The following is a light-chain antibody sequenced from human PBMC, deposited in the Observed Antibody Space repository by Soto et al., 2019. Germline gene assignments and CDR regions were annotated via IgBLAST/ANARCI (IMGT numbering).Light chain of an antibody. CDR3: HQSNDWWT. V-gene: IGKV3-15*01. J-gene: IGKJ1*01. CDR1: QSVDIN. CDR2: GAS. Sequence: EIVLTQSPATLSVSPGDRVTLSCRASQSVDINLAWYQQRPGQAPRLLVYGASTKATDMPGRFSGRGSGTEFTLTINNLQSEDFAVYYCHQSNDWWTFGQGTKVDIK.